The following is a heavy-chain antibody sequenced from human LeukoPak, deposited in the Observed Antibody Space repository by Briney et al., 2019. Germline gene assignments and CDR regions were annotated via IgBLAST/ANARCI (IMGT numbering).Heavy chain of an antibody. V-gene: IGHV3-23*01. Sequence: HSGGSLRLSCAASGFTFSSYAVTWVRQAPGKGLEWVSSISASGGSTYYADSVKGRFTISRDNSKNTLYLQMNSLRAEDTAVYYCAKMTVRVAAAESDYWGRGTLVAVSS. CDR1: GFTFSSYA. J-gene: IGHJ4*02. D-gene: IGHD6-13*01. CDR2: ISASGGST. CDR3: AKMTVRVAAAESDY.